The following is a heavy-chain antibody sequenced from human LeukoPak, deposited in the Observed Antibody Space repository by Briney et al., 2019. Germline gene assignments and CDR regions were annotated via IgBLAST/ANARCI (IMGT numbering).Heavy chain of an antibody. CDR3: AKDARVAAAGTYFDY. Sequence: GGSLRLSCAASGFTFSDYNMNWVRQAPGKGLEWVAYITISTGIIYYADSVKGRFTISRENSKNTLYLQMNSLRAEDTAVYYCAKDARVAAAGTYFDYWGQGTLVTVSS. V-gene: IGHV3-48*01. J-gene: IGHJ4*02. CDR2: ITISTGII. D-gene: IGHD6-13*01. CDR1: GFTFSDYN.